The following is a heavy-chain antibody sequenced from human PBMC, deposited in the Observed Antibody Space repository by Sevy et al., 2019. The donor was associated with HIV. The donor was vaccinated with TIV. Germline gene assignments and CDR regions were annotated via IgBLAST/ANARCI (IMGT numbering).Heavy chain of an antibody. CDR2: VDPDDSDT. D-gene: IGHD4-17*01. CDR1: GDNSNTDW. Sequence: GESLKISCQDSGDNSNTDWIAWVRQLPGKGLEYMGLVDPDDSDTRYSPSFQGQVIMSADEAINTVYLQWNSLKASDSATYYCARLSNYCAYSDTYYYVMDVWGQGTTVTVSS. J-gene: IGHJ6*02. V-gene: IGHV5-51*01. CDR3: ARLSNYCAYSDTYYYVMDV.